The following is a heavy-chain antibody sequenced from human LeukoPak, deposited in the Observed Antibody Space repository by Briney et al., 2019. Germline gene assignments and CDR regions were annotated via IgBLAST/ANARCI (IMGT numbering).Heavy chain of an antibody. CDR2: IYYSGST. J-gene: IGHJ4*02. D-gene: IGHD2-15*01. CDR1: GGSISSSSYY. Sequence: PSETLSLTCTVSGGSISSSSYYWGWIRQPPGKGLEWIGSIYYSGSTYYNPSLKSRVTISVDTSKNQFSLKLSSVTAADTAVYYCARREGRYVAAYEYYFDYWGQGTLVTVSS. V-gene: IGHV4-39*01. CDR3: ARREGRYVAAYEYYFDY.